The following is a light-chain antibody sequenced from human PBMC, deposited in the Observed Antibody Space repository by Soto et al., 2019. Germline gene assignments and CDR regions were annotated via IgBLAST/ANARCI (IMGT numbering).Light chain of an antibody. J-gene: IGLJ1*01. Sequence: QSVLTQPPSASGTPGQRVTISCSGISSNIGSHPVNWYQQLPGTAPKLLLYGDNQRPSGVSDRFSASKSGASASLAISGLQSEDEATYYCASWDNSLNGLYVFGAGTKVTVL. CDR3: ASWDNSLNGLYV. CDR1: SSNIGSHP. V-gene: IGLV1-44*01. CDR2: GDN.